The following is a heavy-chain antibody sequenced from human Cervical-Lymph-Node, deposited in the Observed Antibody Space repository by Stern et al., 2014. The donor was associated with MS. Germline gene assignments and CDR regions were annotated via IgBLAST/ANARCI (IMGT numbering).Heavy chain of an antibody. CDR1: GFTFSSYG. D-gene: IGHD2-8*01. J-gene: IGHJ4*02. CDR3: ARDYEDTSMLFDH. Sequence: VQLLQSGGAVVQPGRSLRLSCAASGFTFSSYGMHCVRQAPGKGLEWVNVISYDGNHKYYAASVKGRFTISRDNSKNTLHLQMNSVTPDDTAIYYCARDYEDTSMLFDHWGQGTLVTVSS. V-gene: IGHV3-30*03. CDR2: ISYDGNHK.